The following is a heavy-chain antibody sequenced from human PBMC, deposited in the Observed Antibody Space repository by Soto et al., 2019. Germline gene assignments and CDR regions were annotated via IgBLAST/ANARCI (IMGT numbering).Heavy chain of an antibody. D-gene: IGHD1-1*01. CDR1: GGSISSYY. Sequence: SETLSLTCTVSGGSISSYYWSWIRQPPGKGLEWIGYIYYSGSTNYNPSLKSRVTISVDTSKNQFSLKLSSVTAADTAVYYCARDVHHYLDYWGQGTLVTVSS. V-gene: IGHV4-59*01. J-gene: IGHJ4*02. CDR2: IYYSGST. CDR3: ARDVHHYLDY.